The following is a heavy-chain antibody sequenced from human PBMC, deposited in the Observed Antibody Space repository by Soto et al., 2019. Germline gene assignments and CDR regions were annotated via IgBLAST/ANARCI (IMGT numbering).Heavy chain of an antibody. V-gene: IGHV4-59*08. CDR2: IYYSGST. CDR1: VRTISSYI. CDR3: ARRYASYTDY. Sequence: SETLSLTCSVSVRTISSYIWSWIRQPPGKGLQWIGHIYYSGSTNYNPSLKSRVTISVDTSKNQFSLKLSSVTAADTAVYFCARRYASYTDYSGQATL. J-gene: IGHJ4*03. D-gene: IGHD2-2*02.